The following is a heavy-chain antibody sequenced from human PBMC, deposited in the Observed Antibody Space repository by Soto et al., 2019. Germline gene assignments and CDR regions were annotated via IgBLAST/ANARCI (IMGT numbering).Heavy chain of an antibody. CDR2: IAGSGRT. J-gene: IGHJ5*02. V-gene: IGHV4-31*03. CDR3: AIIGGAYGSNNWFDP. CDR1: GGSISSGGYF. Sequence: SETLSLTCTVSGGSISSGGYFWSWIRQQPGKGLEWIGYIAGSGRTYYNPSLKSRLTMSLDTYKKQFYLKLSSVTAADTAIYYCAIIGGAYGSNNWFDPWGQGALVTVSS. D-gene: IGHD3-16*01.